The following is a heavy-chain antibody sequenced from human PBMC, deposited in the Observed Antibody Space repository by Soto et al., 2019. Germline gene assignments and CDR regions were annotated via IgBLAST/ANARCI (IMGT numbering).Heavy chain of an antibody. V-gene: IGHV5-10-1*01. CDR1: GYSFTSYW. Sequence: GESLKISCMGSGYSFTSYWISWVRQMPGKGLEWMGRIDPSDSYTNYSPSFQGHVTISADKSISTAYLQWSSLKASDTAMYYCARQWGYDSSGYYHYYFDYWGQGTLVTSPQ. J-gene: IGHJ4*02. CDR3: ARQWGYDSSGYYHYYFDY. CDR2: IDPSDSYT. D-gene: IGHD3-22*01.